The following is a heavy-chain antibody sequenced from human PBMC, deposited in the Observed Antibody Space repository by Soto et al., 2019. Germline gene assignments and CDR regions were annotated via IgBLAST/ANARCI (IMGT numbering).Heavy chain of an antibody. D-gene: IGHD2-2*01. CDR1: GFTFSSYS. J-gene: IGHJ6*02. Sequence: GGSLRLSCAASGFTFSSYSMNWVRQAPGKGLEWVSSISSSSSYIYYADSVKGRFTISRDNAKNSLYLQMNSLRAEDTAVYYCARGAFGVPAAMHYYYYYGMDVWGQGTTVTVSS. V-gene: IGHV3-21*01. CDR3: ARGAFGVPAAMHYYYYYGMDV. CDR2: ISSSSSYI.